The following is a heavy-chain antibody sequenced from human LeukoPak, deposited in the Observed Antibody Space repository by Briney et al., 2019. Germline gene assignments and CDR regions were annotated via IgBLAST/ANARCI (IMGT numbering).Heavy chain of an antibody. CDR2: ISAYNGNT. CDR1: GYTFTSYG. J-gene: IGHJ5*02. V-gene: IGHV1-18*01. Sequence: GASVKVSCKASGYTFTSYGISWVRQAPGQGLEWMGWISAYNGNTNYAQKLQGRVTMTTDTSTSTAYMELRSLRSDDTAVYYCARPTEGWHGALAPQFDPWGQGTLVTVSS. D-gene: IGHD6-19*01. CDR3: ARPTEGWHGALAPQFDP.